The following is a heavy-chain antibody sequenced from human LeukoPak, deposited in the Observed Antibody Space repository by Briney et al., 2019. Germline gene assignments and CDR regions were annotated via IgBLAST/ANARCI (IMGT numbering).Heavy chain of an antibody. J-gene: IGHJ4*02. CDR2: ISYDGSNK. CDR3: ARAPVVVTPPPDY. V-gene: IGHV3-30*04. D-gene: IGHD2-21*02. Sequence: PGGSLRLSCAASGFTFSSYAMHWVRQAPGKGLEWVAVISYDGSNKYYADSVKGRLTISRDNSKNTLYLQMNSLRAEDTAVYYCARAPVVVTPPPDYWGPGTLVTVSS. CDR1: GFTFSSYA.